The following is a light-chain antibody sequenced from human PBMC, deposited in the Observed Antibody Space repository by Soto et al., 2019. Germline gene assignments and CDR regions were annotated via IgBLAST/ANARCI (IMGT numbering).Light chain of an antibody. CDR1: QSISNW. V-gene: IGKV1-5*01. Sequence: DIPMTQSPSTLSASVGDRVTITCRASQSISNWLAWYQQKPGKAPKVLIYDVSTLESGVPSRFSGGGSGTEFTLTITSLQPDDFATYYCQEYTTYSRTFGQGTKVEVK. J-gene: IGKJ1*01. CDR3: QEYTTYSRT. CDR2: DVS.